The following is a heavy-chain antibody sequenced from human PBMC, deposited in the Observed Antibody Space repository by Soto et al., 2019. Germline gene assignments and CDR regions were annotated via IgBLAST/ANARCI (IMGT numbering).Heavy chain of an antibody. J-gene: IGHJ4*02. V-gene: IGHV1-69*13. Sequence: ASVKVSCKASGGTFSSYAISWVRQAPGQGLEWMGGIIPIFGTANYAQKFQGRVTITADESTSTAYMELSSLRSEDTAVYYCARGDYYHDSSGYYSPDYWGQGTLVTVSS. D-gene: IGHD3-22*01. CDR3: ARGDYYHDSSGYYSPDY. CDR2: IIPIFGTA. CDR1: GGTFSSYA.